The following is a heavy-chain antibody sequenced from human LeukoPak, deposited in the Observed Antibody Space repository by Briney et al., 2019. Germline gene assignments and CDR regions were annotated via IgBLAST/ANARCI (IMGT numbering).Heavy chain of an antibody. J-gene: IGHJ6*03. CDR3: ARGRMPYPRRQYYYYYMDV. D-gene: IGHD1-14*01. V-gene: IGHV4-34*01. Sequence: SESQSPTVADHRGSLRGYYWSSIRQQQGKGLEWIGEINHSGSTNYNPSLKSRVTISVDTSKNQFSLKLSSVTAADTAVYYCARGRMPYPRRQYYYYYMDVWGKGTTVTVSS. CDR1: RGSLRGYY. CDR2: INHSGST.